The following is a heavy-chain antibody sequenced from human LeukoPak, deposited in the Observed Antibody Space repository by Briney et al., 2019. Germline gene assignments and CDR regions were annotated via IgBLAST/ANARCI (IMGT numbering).Heavy chain of an antibody. J-gene: IGHJ3*02. CDR1: SGPINIYF. CDR2: IYDSGST. CDR3: ARRKNPNYGDYRDAFDI. V-gene: IGHV4-59*08. Sequence: SETRSLTCTVSSGPINIYFWSWARQPPERGLEWIGYIYDSGSTNYTPSLKRRVTISVDTSTNQSSLKLSSVTAADTAVYYCARRKNPNYGDYRDAFDIWGQGTMVTVSS. D-gene: IGHD4-17*01.